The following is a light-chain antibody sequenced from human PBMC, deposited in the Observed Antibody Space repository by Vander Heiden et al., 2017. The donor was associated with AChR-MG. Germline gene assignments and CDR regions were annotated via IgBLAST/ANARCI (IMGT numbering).Light chain of an antibody. CDR3: QQSYSTSSIT. J-gene: IGKJ5*01. V-gene: IGKV1-39*01. Sequence: DIQMTQSPSSLSASVGDRVRITCRASQNVGNSLHWYQHRAGKAPKLLIYATSSLLSGVPSRFSGSGSGTEFTLTISSLQPEDFATYYCQQSYSTSSITFGQGTRLEIK. CDR1: QNVGNS. CDR2: ATS.